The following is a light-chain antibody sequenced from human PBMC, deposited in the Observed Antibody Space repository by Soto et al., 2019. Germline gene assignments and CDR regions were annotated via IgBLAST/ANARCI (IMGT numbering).Light chain of an antibody. Sequence: QSVLTQPPSVSAAPGQRVTISCSGSSSNIGNNYVSWYQQLPGTAPKLVIYDNDKRPSGNPDRFSGSKSGTSATLGITGLQTGDEADYYCGTWDSSLSAVVFGGGTKLTVL. CDR1: SSNIGNNY. J-gene: IGLJ2*01. CDR2: DND. CDR3: GTWDSSLSAVV. V-gene: IGLV1-51*01.